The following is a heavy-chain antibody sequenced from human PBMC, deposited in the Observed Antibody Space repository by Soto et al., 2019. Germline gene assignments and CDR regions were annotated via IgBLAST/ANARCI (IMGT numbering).Heavy chain of an antibody. CDR1: GFTFDDYA. Sequence: DVQLVESGGGLVQPGRSLRLSCAASGFTFDDYAMHWVRQAPGKGLEWVSGISWNSGSIGYADSVKGRFTISRDNAKNSLYLQMNSLRAEDTALYYCSKDKSYCSGGSCYFDAFDIWGQGTMVTVSS. V-gene: IGHV3-9*01. J-gene: IGHJ3*02. CDR3: SKDKSYCSGGSCYFDAFDI. CDR2: ISWNSGSI. D-gene: IGHD2-15*01.